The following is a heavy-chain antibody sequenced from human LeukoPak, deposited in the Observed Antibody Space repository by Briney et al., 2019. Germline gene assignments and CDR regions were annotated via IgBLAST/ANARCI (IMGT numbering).Heavy chain of an antibody. CDR3: ARDGGLGTTVDNYYYYGMDV. D-gene: IGHD4-23*01. CDR2: ISYDGSKK. Sequence: GGSLRLSCAAPGFSFSSYAMHWVRQAPGKGLERVPVISYDGSKKCYADSVKGRFTISRDNSKNTLYLQMNSLRAEDTAVYYCARDGGLGTTVDNYYYYGMDVWGQGTTVTVSS. V-gene: IGHV3-30-3*01. CDR1: GFSFSSYA. J-gene: IGHJ6*02.